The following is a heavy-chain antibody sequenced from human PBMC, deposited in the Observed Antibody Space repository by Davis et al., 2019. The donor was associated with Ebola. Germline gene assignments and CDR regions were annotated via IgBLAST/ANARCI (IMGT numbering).Heavy chain of an antibody. CDR2: INHSGST. J-gene: IGHJ4*02. CDR1: GGSISSSNW. V-gene: IGHV4-4*02. Sequence: PSETLSLTCAVSGGSISSSNWWSWVRQPPGKGLEWIGEINHSGSTNYNPSLKSRVTISVETSKNQFSLKLSSVTAADTAVYSCARVARNYGGKAFDYWGQGTLVTVSS. CDR3: ARVARNYGGKAFDY. D-gene: IGHD4-23*01.